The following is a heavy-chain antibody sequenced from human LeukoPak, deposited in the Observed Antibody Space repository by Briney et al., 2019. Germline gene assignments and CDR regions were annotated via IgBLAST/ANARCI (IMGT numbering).Heavy chain of an antibody. V-gene: IGHV1-69*05. J-gene: IGHJ4*02. D-gene: IGHD6-6*01. Sequence: ASVKVFCKASGGTFSSYAISWVRQAPGQGLEWMGGIIPIFGTANYAQKFQGRVTITTDESTSTAYMELSSLRSEDTAVYYCARTPFEYSSSSVYFDYWGQGTLVTVSS. CDR2: IIPIFGTA. CDR3: ARTPFEYSSSSVYFDY. CDR1: GGTFSSYA.